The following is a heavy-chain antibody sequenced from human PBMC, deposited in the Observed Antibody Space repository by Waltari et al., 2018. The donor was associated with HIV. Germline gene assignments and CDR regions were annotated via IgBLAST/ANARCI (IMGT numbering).Heavy chain of an antibody. Sequence: QVQLVQSGAEVKKPGASVKVSCKASGYTFTGYYMHWVRQAPGQGLEWMGWINPNSGGTNYAQKFQGRVTMTRDTSISTAYMELSRLRSDDTAVYYCARSPHSSSWHAYYFDYWGQGTLVTVSS. V-gene: IGHV1-2*02. CDR3: ARSPHSSSWHAYYFDY. J-gene: IGHJ4*02. CDR2: INPNSGGT. D-gene: IGHD6-13*01. CDR1: GYTFTGYY.